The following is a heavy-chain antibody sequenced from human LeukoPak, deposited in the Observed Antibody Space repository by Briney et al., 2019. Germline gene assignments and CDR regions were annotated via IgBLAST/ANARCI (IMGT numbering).Heavy chain of an antibody. V-gene: IGHV4-34*01. J-gene: IGHJ4*02. CDR3: ARGLSSRYCSSTSCSDY. CDR2: INHSGST. CDR1: GGSFSGCY. Sequence: PSETLSLTCAVYGGSFSGCYWSWIRQPPGKGLEWIGEINHSGSTNYNPSLKSRVTISVDTSKNQFSLKLSSVTAADTAVYYCARGLSSRYCSSTSCSDYWGQGTLVTVSS. D-gene: IGHD2-2*01.